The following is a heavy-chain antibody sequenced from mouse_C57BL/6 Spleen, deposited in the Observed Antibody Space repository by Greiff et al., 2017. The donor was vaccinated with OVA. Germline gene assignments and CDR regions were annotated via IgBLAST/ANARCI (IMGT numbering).Heavy chain of an antibody. CDR2: IYPSDSET. V-gene: IGHV1-61*01. CDR1: GYTFTSYW. J-gene: IGHJ3*01. D-gene: IGHD1-1*01. Sequence: VQLQQPGAELVRPGSSVKLSCKASGYTFTSYWMDWVKQRPGQGLEWIGNIYPSDSETHYNQKFKDKATLTVDKSSSTAYMQLSSLTSEDSAVYYCARGGLLAGFAYWGQGTLVTVSA. CDR3: ARGGLLAGFAY.